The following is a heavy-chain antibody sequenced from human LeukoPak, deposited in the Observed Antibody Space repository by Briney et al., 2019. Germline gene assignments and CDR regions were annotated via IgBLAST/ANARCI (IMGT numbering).Heavy chain of an antibody. Sequence: SETLSLTCTVSGGSISSYYWSWIRQPPGKGLEWIGYIYYSGSTNYNPSLKSRVTISVDTSKNQFSLKLSSVTAADTAVYYCAGADSSSWYYRGYYYHGMDVWGQGTTVTVSS. V-gene: IGHV4-59*01. CDR3: AGADSSSWYYRGYYYHGMDV. CDR1: GGSISSYY. CDR2: IYYSGST. J-gene: IGHJ6*02. D-gene: IGHD6-13*01.